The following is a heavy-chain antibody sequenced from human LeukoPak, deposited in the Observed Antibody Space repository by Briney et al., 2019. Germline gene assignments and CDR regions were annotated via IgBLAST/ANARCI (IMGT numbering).Heavy chain of an antibody. CDR2: ISYDGSNK. J-gene: IGHJ6*03. Sequence: PGRSLRLSCAASGFTFSSYGMHWVRQAPGKGLEWVAVISYDGSNKYYADSVKGRFTISRDNAKNSLYLQMNSLRAEDTAMYYCARGGPGRSLTIVPERTKYYMDVWGKGATVTVSS. V-gene: IGHV3-30*03. D-gene: IGHD1-26*01. CDR3: ARGGPGRSLTIVPERTKYYMDV. CDR1: GFTFSSYG.